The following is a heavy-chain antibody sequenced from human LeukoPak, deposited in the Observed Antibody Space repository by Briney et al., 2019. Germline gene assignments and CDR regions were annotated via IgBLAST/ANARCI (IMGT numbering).Heavy chain of an antibody. V-gene: IGHV3-48*04. CDR3: ARDSNYYDSSGYYYAFDY. J-gene: IGHJ4*02. CDR2: ITQTGGTI. D-gene: IGHD3-22*01. Sequence: GGSLRLSCAASGFTFSSYRMSWVRQTPGKGLEWLSYITQTGGTIYYADSVKGRFTISRDNAKNSLYLQMNSLRAEDTAVYYCARDSNYYDSSGYYYAFDYWGQGTLVTVSS. CDR1: GFTFSSYR.